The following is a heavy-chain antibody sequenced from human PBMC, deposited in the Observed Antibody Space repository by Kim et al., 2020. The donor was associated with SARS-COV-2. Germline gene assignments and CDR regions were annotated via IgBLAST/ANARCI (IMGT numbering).Heavy chain of an antibody. J-gene: IGHJ6*02. D-gene: IGHD2-15*01. V-gene: IGHV4-59*01. Sequence: PSLKSRVPISVDPSKNLFSLKLSSVTAADTAVYYCARTYGGNYYYYGMDVWGQGTTVTVSS. CDR3: ARTYGGNYYYYGMDV.